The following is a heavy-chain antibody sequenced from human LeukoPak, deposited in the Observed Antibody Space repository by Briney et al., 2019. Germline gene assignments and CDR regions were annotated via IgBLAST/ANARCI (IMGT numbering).Heavy chain of an antibody. CDR2: IKPSGGST. CDR1: GYTFTDYN. J-gene: IGHJ4*02. CDR3: ARDPYGSGSYYNLDY. Sequence: ASVKVSCKASGYTFTDYNLHWVRQAPGQRLEWMGIIKPSGGSTSYAQKFQGRVTMTRDTSTSTVYMELSSLRSEDTAVYYCARDPYGSGSYYNLDYWGQGTLVTVSS. V-gene: IGHV1-46*01. D-gene: IGHD3-10*01.